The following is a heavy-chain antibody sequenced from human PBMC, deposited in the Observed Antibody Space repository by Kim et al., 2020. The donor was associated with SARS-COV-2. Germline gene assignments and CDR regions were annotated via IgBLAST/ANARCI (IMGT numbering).Heavy chain of an antibody. D-gene: IGHD6-13*01. CDR1: GFIFNNYA. V-gene: IGHV3-23*01. Sequence: GGSLRLSCAATGFIFNNYAMTWVRQAPGQGLEWVSAISGSGHLTFFADSVKGRFTISRDNSKNTLYLQMNRLRADDTAVYYCAKGKGSPYYFDYWGRGTRLTVAS. CDR3: AKGKGSPYYFDY. CDR2: ISGSGHLT. J-gene: IGHJ4*02.